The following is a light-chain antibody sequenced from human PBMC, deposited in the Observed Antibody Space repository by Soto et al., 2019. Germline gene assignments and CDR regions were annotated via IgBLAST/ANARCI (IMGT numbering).Light chain of an antibody. J-gene: IGLJ2*01. CDR1: ALPKQY. Sequence: SYELTQPPSVSVSPGQTARITCSGDALPKQYAYWYQQKPGQAPVLVIYKDSERPSGIPEGFSGSSSATTVTLTISGVQAGDEADYYCQSADSSGTYVVFGGGTKLTVL. V-gene: IGLV3-25*02. CDR2: KDS. CDR3: QSADSSGTYVV.